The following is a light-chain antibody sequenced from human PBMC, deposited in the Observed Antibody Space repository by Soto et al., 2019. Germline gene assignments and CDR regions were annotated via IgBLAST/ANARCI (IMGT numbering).Light chain of an antibody. J-gene: IGKJ3*01. CDR2: AAS. V-gene: IGKV1-27*01. CDR3: QHYNNAPFA. Sequence: DIQMTQSPSSLSASVGDRVTITCRASQGIKNYLAWYQQKPGKVPKLLIYAASTLQSGVPSRFSGSGSGTDFTLTISSLQPEDFAIYYCQHYNNAPFAFGPGTEVDIK. CDR1: QGIKNY.